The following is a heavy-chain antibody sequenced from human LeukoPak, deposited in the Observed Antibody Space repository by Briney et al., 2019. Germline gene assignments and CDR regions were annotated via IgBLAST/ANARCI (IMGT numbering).Heavy chain of an antibody. CDR2: ITSGGTTM. J-gene: IGHJ6*02. CDR3: ARDFHGGWYGNRGYYGMDV. Sequence: GGSLRLSCVASGFKFSDSYMNWIRQAPGKGLEWISYITSGGTTMYYADSVKGRFTISRDNSKNTLYLQMNSLRAEDTAVYYCARDFHGGWYGNRGYYGMDVWGQGTTVTVSS. CDR1: GFKFSDSY. V-gene: IGHV3-11*01. D-gene: IGHD6-19*01.